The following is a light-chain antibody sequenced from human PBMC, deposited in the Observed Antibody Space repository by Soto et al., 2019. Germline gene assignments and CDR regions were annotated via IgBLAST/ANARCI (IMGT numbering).Light chain of an antibody. CDR1: SSDVGGYNY. CDR3: CSYAGSYTYA. Sequence: QSVLTQPRSVSGSPGQSVTISCTGTSSDVGGYNYVSWYQHHPGKAPKLMIYDVSKRPSGVPDRFSVSKSGNTASLTISGLQAEDEADYYCCSYAGSYTYALGTAKKVTV. V-gene: IGLV2-11*01. J-gene: IGLJ1*01. CDR2: DVS.